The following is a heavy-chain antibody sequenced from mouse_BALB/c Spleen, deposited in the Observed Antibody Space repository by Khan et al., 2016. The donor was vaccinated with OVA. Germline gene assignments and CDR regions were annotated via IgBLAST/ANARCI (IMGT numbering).Heavy chain of an antibody. CDR3: ARDGSRYNYAMNY. CDR2: ISSSGST. J-gene: IGHJ4*01. CDR1: GYSITSDYA. D-gene: IGHD2-3*01. V-gene: IGHV3-2*02. Sequence: EVQLQESGPGLVKPSQSLSLTCTVTGYSITSDYAWNWIRQFPGNKLEWMGYISSSGSTNYNPDLKSRISITRDKSKNQFLLQLNSVTTEDTATYYCARDGSRYNYAMNYWGQGTSVTVSS.